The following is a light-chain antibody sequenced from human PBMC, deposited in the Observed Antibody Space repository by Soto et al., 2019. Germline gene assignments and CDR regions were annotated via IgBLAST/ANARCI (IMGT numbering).Light chain of an antibody. CDR3: SSYAGTNNLV. CDR2: EVS. CDR1: SSDVGGYNY. J-gene: IGLJ3*02. Sequence: QSALTQPPSASGSPGQSVTISCTGTSSDVGGYNYVSWYQQYPGKAPKIIIYEVSERPSGVPVRFSGAKSGNTASLTVSGLQAEEEADYYCSSYAGTNNLVFGGGTKLTVL. V-gene: IGLV2-8*01.